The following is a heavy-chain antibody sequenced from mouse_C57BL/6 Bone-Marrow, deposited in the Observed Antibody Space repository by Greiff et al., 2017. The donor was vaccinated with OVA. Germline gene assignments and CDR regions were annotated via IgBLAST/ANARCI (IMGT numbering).Heavy chain of an antibody. J-gene: IGHJ2*01. CDR3: ARSRGITTVVEYYFDY. Sequence: QVQLQQPGAELVKPGASVKLSCKASGYTFTSYWMHWVKQRPGQGLEWIGMIHPNSGSTNYNEKFKSKATLTVDKSSSTAYMQLSSLTSEDSAVYYCARSRGITTVVEYYFDYWGQGTTLTVSS. CDR2: IHPNSGST. V-gene: IGHV1-64*01. CDR1: GYTFTSYW. D-gene: IGHD1-1*01.